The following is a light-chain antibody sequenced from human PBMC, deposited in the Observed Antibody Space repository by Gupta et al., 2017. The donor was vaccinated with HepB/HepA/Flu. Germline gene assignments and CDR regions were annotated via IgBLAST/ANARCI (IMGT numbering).Light chain of an antibody. J-gene: IGKJ3*01. V-gene: IGKV1-39*01. CDR1: QSITCC. CDR2: NTS. Sequence: DTQLTHSPSSLSVSVGDRVTITCRSSQSITCCFNWYQQKPGKAPKLLIYNTSYLHNGVPSRFSGGGFGTDFTLTISSLQPEDVATYYCQQTYSLVSFGPGTKVDL. CDR3: QQTYSLVS.